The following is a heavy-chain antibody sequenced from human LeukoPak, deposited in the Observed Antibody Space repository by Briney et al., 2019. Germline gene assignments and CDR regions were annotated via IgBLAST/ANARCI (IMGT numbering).Heavy chain of an antibody. V-gene: IGHV4-34*01. CDR1: GGSISSYY. CDR2: INHSGST. Sequence: SETLSLTCTVSGGSISSYYWSSIRQPPGKGLEWIGEINHSGSTNYNPSLKSRVTISVDTSKNQFSLKLSSVTAADTAVYYCARYRGLELRPFDIWGQGTMVTVSS. J-gene: IGHJ3*02. D-gene: IGHD1-7*01. CDR3: ARYRGLELRPFDI.